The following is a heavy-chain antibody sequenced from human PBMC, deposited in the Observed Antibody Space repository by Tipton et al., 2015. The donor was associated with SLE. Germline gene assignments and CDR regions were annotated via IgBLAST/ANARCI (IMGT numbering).Heavy chain of an antibody. J-gene: IGHJ4*02. V-gene: IGHV3-48*03. CDR3: ARASINLLDF. CDR1: GFTFSSYE. CDR2: ISGSGDIT. Sequence: SLRLSCAASGFTFSSYEMNWVRQVPGKGLEWVSSISGSGDITYYADSVKGRFTVSRDNAKNSLYLQMNSLGAEDTAVYFCARASINLLDFWGQGTLVTVSS.